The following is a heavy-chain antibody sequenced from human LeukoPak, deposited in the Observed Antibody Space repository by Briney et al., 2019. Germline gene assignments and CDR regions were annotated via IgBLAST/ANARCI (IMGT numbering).Heavy chain of an antibody. CDR2: IYYSGST. D-gene: IGHD4-17*01. CDR3: ARDTGNYGDNWYFDL. Sequence: PSETLSLTCTVSGGSISSYYWSWIRQPPGKGLEWIGYIYYSGSTNYNPSLKSRVTISVDTSKNQFSLELSSVTAADTAVYYCARDTGNYGDNWYFDLWGRGTLVTVSS. J-gene: IGHJ2*01. V-gene: IGHV4-59*01. CDR1: GGSISSYY.